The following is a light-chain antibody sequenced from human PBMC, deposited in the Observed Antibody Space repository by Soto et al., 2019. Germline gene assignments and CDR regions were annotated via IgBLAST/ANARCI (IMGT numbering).Light chain of an antibody. J-gene: IGLJ2*01. CDR1: SSDIGGYNY. V-gene: IGLV2-14*01. Sequence: QSALTQPASVSGSPGQSITISCTGTSSDIGGYNYVSWYQQHPDKVPKLIIYDVSNRPSGVSNRFSGSKSGNTASLTISGLQAEDEADYYCSSYTSISTLDVVFGGGTKLTVL. CDR2: DVS. CDR3: SSYTSISTLDVV.